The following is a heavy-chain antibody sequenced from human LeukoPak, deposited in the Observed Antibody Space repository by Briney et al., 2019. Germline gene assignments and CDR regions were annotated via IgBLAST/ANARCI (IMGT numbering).Heavy chain of an antibody. V-gene: IGHV1-8*03. J-gene: IGHJ5*02. CDR2: MNPNSGNT. CDR1: GYTFTSYD. Sequence: GASVKVSCKASGYTFTSYDINWVRQATGQGLEWMGWMNPNSGNTGYAQKFQGRVTITTDESTSTAYMELSSLRSEDTAVYYCARDGGGWSSPNWFDPWGQGTLVTVSS. CDR3: ARDGGGWSSPNWFDP. D-gene: IGHD2-15*01.